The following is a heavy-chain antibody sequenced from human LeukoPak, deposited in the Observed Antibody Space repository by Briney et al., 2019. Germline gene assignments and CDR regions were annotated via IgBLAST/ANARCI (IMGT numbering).Heavy chain of an antibody. CDR3: ARDSGYDNGDFDY. D-gene: IGHD5-12*01. J-gene: IGHJ4*02. Sequence: GGSLRLSCAASGFSFSSYGMHWVRQAPGKGLEWVAFIRYDGSNKYYADSVKGRFTISGDNSKNTLYLQMNSLRAEDAAIYYCARDSGYDNGDFDYWGQGTLVTVSS. CDR2: IRYDGSNK. CDR1: GFSFSSYG. V-gene: IGHV3-30*02.